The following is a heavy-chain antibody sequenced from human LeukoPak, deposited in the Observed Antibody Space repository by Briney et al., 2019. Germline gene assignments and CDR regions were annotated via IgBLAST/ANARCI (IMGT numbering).Heavy chain of an antibody. CDR1: GFIFSSYA. J-gene: IGHJ4*02. CDR3: ARDSVRGYYGD. D-gene: IGHD3-3*01. Sequence: GGSLRLSCAASGFIFSSYAMSWVRQASGKGLVWVSRINSDGSSTSYADSVKGRFTISRDNAKNTLYLQMNSLRAEDTAVYYCARDSVRGYYGDWGQGTLVTVSS. CDR2: INSDGSST. V-gene: IGHV3-74*01.